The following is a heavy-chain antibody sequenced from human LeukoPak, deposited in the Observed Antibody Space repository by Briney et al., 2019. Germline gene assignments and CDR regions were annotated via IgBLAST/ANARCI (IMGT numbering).Heavy chain of an antibody. J-gene: IGHJ4*02. D-gene: IGHD4-17*01. CDR1: GYTFTSYG. Sequence: ASVKVSCKASGYTFTSYGVSWVRQAPGQGLEWMGWISAYNGNINYAQKLQGRVTMTTDTSTSTAYMELRSLRSDDTAVYYCASSFPTTVTSVGNYWGQGTLVTVSS. V-gene: IGHV1-18*01. CDR2: ISAYNGNI. CDR3: ASSFPTTVTSVGNY.